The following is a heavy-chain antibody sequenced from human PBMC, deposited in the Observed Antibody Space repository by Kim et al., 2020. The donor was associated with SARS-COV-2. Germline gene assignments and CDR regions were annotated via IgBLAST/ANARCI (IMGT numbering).Heavy chain of an antibody. CDR3: AKAYQLPRDWFDP. V-gene: IGHV3-23*01. Sequence: YADSVKGRVTNSRANSKNTLYLQINRLRAEDTAVYYCAKAYQLPRDWFDPWGHGTLVTVSS. J-gene: IGHJ5*02. D-gene: IGHD2-2*01.